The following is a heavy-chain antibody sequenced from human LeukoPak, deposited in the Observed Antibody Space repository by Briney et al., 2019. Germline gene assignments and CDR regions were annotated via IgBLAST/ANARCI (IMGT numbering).Heavy chain of an antibody. Sequence: PSETLSLTCTVSGGSISSGDYYWSWIRQPPGKGLEWIGYIYYSGSTYYNPSLKSRVTIPVDTSKNQFSLKLSSVTAADTAVYYCARDAGSYSFWAFDYWGQGTLVTVSS. CDR2: IYYSGST. V-gene: IGHV4-30-4*01. J-gene: IGHJ4*02. CDR3: ARDAGSYSFWAFDY. D-gene: IGHD5-18*01. CDR1: GGSISSGDYY.